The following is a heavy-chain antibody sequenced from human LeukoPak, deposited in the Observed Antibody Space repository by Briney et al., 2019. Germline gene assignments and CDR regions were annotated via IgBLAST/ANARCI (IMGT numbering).Heavy chain of an antibody. J-gene: IGHJ4*02. CDR2: IYHSGST. Sequence: TSETLSLTCTVSGGSISSGDYYWSWIRQPPGKGLEWIGYIYHSGSTYYNPSLKSRVTMSVDRSKNQFSLKLSSVTAADTAVYFCARALGGDYYFGTGFYWGQGTLVTVSS. D-gene: IGHD3-16*01. CDR3: ARALGGDYYFGTGFY. CDR1: GGSISSGDYY. V-gene: IGHV4-30-2*01.